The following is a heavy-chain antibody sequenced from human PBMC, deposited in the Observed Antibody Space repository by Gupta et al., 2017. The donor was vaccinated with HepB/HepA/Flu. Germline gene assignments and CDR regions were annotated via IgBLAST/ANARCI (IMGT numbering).Heavy chain of an antibody. CDR3: ARGSIAPPTTTVTKFLAASLYYFDY. V-gene: IGHV4-34*01. Sequence: QVQLQQWGAGLLKPSETLSLTCAVYGGSFSGYYWSWIRQPPGKGLEWIGEINHSGSTNYNPSLKSRVTISVDTSKNQFSLKLSSVTAADTAVYYCARGSIAPPTTTVTKFLAASLYYFDYWGQGTLVTVSS. CDR2: INHSGST. J-gene: IGHJ4*02. CDR1: GGSFSGYY. D-gene: IGHD4-17*01.